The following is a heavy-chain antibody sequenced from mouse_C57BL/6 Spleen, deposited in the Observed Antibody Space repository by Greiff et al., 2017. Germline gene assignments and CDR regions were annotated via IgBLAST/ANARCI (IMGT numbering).Heavy chain of an antibody. CDR1: GFTFSDYY. CDR3: ARRDGYYAMDY. D-gene: IGHD2-3*01. CDR2: ISNGGGST. J-gene: IGHJ4*01. V-gene: IGHV5-12*01. Sequence: DVHLVESGGGLVQPGGSLKLSCAASGFTFSDYYMYWVRQTPEKRLEWVAYISNGGGSTYYPDTVKGRFTISRDNAKNTLYLQMSRLKSEDTAMYYCARRDGYYAMDYWGQGTSVTVSS.